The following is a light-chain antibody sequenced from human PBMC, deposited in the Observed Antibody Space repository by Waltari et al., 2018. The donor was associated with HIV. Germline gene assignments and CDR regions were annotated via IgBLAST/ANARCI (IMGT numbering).Light chain of an antibody. V-gene: IGKV3-20*01. Sequence: PGERATLSCRASQNVSNDYLAWYQQRLGQAPRLLIYGASSWATGIPDRFSGSGSGTDFTLTISRLEPEDFAVYYCQQYDSSPGTFGGGTKVEIK. CDR3: QQYDSSPGT. CDR1: QNVSNDY. CDR2: GAS. J-gene: IGKJ4*01.